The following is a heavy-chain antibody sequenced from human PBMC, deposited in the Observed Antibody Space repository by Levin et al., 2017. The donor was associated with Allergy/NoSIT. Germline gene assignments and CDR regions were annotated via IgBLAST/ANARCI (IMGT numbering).Heavy chain of an antibody. D-gene: IGHD2-8*02. CDR1: GFTFSSYG. CDR3: AAGDCTGGVCSDAFDI. CDR2: IWYDGSNK. J-gene: IGHJ3*02. Sequence: PGGSLRLSCAASGFTFSSYGMHWVRQAPGKGLEWVAVIWYDGSNKYYADSVKGRFTISRDNSKNTLYLQMNSLRAEDTAVYYCAAGDCTGGVCSDAFDIWGQGTMVTVSS. V-gene: IGHV3-33*01.